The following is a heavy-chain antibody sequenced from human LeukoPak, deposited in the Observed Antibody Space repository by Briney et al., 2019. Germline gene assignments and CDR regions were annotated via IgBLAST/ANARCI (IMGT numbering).Heavy chain of an antibody. D-gene: IGHD3-22*01. CDR1: GYTFTSYA. CDR3: AREGFGSGSPVDYYYGMDV. CDR2: INAGNGNT. Sequence: ASVTVSCKASGYTFTSYAMHWVRQAPGQRLEWMGWINAGNGNTKYSQKFQGRVTITRDTSASTAYMELSSLRSEDTAVYYCAREGFGSGSPVDYYYGMDVWGQGTTVTVSS. V-gene: IGHV1-3*01. J-gene: IGHJ6*02.